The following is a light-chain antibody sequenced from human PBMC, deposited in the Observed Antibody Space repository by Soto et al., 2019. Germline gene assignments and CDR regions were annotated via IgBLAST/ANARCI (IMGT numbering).Light chain of an antibody. CDR3: QAWDSSADNYV. CDR1: KLGDKY. J-gene: IGLJ1*01. V-gene: IGLV3-1*01. CDR2: QDT. Sequence: SYELTQPPSVSVSPGQTATITCSGDKLGDKYISWYQQKPGQSPVLVIYQDTKRPSGSPERFSGSNSGKTATLTISGTQVMDEADYYGQAWDSSADNYVFGTGTKLTVL.